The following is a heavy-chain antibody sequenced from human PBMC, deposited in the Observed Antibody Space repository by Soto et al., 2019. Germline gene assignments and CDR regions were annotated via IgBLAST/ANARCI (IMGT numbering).Heavy chain of an antibody. D-gene: IGHD6-13*01. CDR1: GGSVSSGSYY. CDR2: IYYSGST. CDR3: ARYWIAAVCGMDV. Sequence: SETLSLTCTVSGGSVSSGSYYWSWIRQPPGKGLEWIGYIYYSGSTNYNPSLKSRVTISVDTSKNQFSLKLSSVTAADTAVYYCARYWIAAVCGMDVWGQGTTVTVSS. V-gene: IGHV4-61*01. J-gene: IGHJ6*02.